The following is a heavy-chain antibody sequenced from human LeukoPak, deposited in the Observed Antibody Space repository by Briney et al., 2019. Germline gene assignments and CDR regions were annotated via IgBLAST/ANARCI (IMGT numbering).Heavy chain of an antibody. J-gene: IGHJ4*02. D-gene: IGHD3-22*01. CDR2: INHSGST. CDR3: ARGRRYYDSSGYTNFDY. CDR1: GGSFSGYY. V-gene: IGHV4-34*01. Sequence: PSETLSLTCAVYGGSFSGYYWSWLRQPPGKGLEWIGEINHSGSTNYNPSLKSRVTISVDTSKNQFSLKLSSVTAADTAVYYCARGRRYYDSSGYTNFDYWGQGTLVTVSS.